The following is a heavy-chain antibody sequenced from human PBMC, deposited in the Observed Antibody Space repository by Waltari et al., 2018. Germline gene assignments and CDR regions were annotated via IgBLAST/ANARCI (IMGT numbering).Heavy chain of an antibody. D-gene: IGHD6-13*01. Sequence: QVQLQQGGPGLLKPSETLSLTCAVYGGSFSDYYWSWIRQPPGKGLEWIGDINHSGSTKYAPSLKSRVTISVETPKSQFSLTLSSVTAADTAVYYCARGSQANTSRYEGGFYFFDHWGQGTLVTVSS. V-gene: IGHV4-34*01. CDR1: GGSFSDYY. J-gene: IGHJ5*02. CDR2: INHSGST. CDR3: ARGSQANTSRYEGGFYFFDH.